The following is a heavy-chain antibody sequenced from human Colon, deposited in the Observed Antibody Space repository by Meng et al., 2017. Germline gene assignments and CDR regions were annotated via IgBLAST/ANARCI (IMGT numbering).Heavy chain of an antibody. Sequence: QVQLVESGGGLVKPGGSLRLSCVGSGFYFNDYYMSWIRQTPGKGLEWVANIGNNGRPIFYADSVKGRFTISRDNARNPLYLQMDSLTVEDTALYYCALKGSFFDSWGQGALVTVSS. CDR2: IGNNGRPI. V-gene: IGHV3-11*01. J-gene: IGHJ4*02. CDR3: ALKGSFFDS. CDR1: GFYFNDYY. D-gene: IGHD1-26*01.